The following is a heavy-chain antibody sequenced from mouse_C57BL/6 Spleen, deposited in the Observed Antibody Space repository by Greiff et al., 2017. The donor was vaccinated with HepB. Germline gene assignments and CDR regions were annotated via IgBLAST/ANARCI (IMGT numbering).Heavy chain of an antibody. V-gene: IGHV1-82*01. CDR3: ARRIYSNYVNAMDY. J-gene: IGHJ4*01. D-gene: IGHD2-5*01. CDR1: GYAFSSSW. Sequence: QVQLQQPGPELVKPGASVKISCKASGYAFSSSWMNWVKQRPGKGLEWIGRIYPGDGDANYNGKFKGKATLTADKSSSTAYMQLSSLTSEDSAVYFCARRIYSNYVNAMDYWGQGTSVTVSS. CDR2: IYPGDGDA.